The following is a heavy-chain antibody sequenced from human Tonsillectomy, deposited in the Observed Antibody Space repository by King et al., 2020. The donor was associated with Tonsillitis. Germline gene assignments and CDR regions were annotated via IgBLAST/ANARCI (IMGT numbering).Heavy chain of an antibody. D-gene: IGHD3-10*01. V-gene: IGHV4-59*08. Sequence: VQLQESGPGLVKPSETLSLTCTVSGGSISSYYWSWIRQPPGKGLEWIGYIYSGSTNYNPSLKSRVTISLDTSKNQFSLNLSSVTAADTAVYYCARHFRAESRAGAFDIWGQGTMVTVSS. CDR2: IYSGST. CDR3: ARHFRAESRAGAFDI. J-gene: IGHJ3*02. CDR1: GGSISSYY.